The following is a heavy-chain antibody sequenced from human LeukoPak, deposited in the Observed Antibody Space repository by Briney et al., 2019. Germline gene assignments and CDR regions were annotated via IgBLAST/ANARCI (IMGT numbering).Heavy chain of an antibody. CDR3: AKDRSPVVLFDAFDV. J-gene: IGHJ3*01. Sequence: GGSLRLSCAASGFIFSSFGIHWVRQAPGKGLEWVAVISYDGSNKFYADSVKGRFSVSRDNSKSTLILQMNSLRVDDTAVYYCAKDRSPVVLFDAFDVWGQGTMVTVSS. V-gene: IGHV3-30*18. CDR2: ISYDGSNK. CDR1: GFIFSSFG. D-gene: IGHD2-2*01.